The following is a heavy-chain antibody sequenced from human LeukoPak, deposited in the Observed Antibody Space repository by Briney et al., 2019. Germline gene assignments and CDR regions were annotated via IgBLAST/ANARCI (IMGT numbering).Heavy chain of an antibody. CDR1: GYTFTGYY. V-gene: IGHV1-2*06. CDR3: AREVRDSSYGMDV. Sequence: ASVKVSCKASGYTFTGYYMHWVRQAPGQGLEWMGRINPNSGGTNYAQKFQGRVTMTRDTSISTAYMELSRLRSDDTAVYYCAREVRDSSYGMDVWGQGTTVTVSS. J-gene: IGHJ6*02. CDR2: INPNSGGT. D-gene: IGHD5-24*01.